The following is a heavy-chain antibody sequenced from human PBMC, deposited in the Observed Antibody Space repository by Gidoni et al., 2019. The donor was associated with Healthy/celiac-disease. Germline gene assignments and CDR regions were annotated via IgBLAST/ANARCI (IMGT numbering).Heavy chain of an antibody. CDR3: ARDLDPFEAVLRYFDGNWFDP. CDR1: GFTFSSYG. J-gene: IGHJ5*02. Sequence: QVQLVESGGGVVQPGRSLRLSCAASGFTFSSYGMHWVRQAPGKGLEWVAVIWYDGSNKYYADAVKGRFTISRDNSKNTLYLQMNSLRAEDTAVYYCARDLDPFEAVLRYFDGNWFDPWGQGTLVTVSS. V-gene: IGHV3-33*01. CDR2: IWYDGSNK. D-gene: IGHD3-9*01.